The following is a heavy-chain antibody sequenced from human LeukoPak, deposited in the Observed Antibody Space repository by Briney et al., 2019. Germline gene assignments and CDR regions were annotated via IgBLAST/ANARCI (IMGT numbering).Heavy chain of an antibody. CDR2: MNPNSGNT. J-gene: IGHJ6*03. V-gene: IGHV1-8*01. Sequence: ASVKVSCKASGYTFTSYDIHWVRQATGQGLEWMGWMNPNSGNTGYAQKFQGRVTMTRNTSISTAYMELSSLRSEDTAVYYCAREPTYYYYMDVWGKGTTVTVSS. CDR1: GYTFTSYD. D-gene: IGHD1-14*01. CDR3: AREPTYYYYMDV.